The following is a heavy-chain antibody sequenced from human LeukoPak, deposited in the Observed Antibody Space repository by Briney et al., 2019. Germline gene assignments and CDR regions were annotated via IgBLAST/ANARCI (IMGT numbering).Heavy chain of an antibody. J-gene: IGHJ4*02. CDR2: ISAYNGNT. CDR1: GYTFTSYG. Sequence: GASVKVSCKASGYTFTSYGISWVRQAPGQGLEWMGWISAYNGNTNYAQKLQGRVTMTTDTSTSTAYMELRSLRSDDTAVYYCARDTPLTFGVRGVINYWGQGTLVTVSS. D-gene: IGHD3-10*01. CDR3: ARDTPLTFGVRGVINY. V-gene: IGHV1-18*01.